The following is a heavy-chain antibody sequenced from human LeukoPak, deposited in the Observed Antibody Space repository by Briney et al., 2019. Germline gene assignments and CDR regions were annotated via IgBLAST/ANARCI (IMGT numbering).Heavy chain of an antibody. Sequence: PSETLSLTCTVSGVSISSGDYYWSWIRQPPGKGLEWIGYIYYSGSTYYNPSLKSRVTISVDTSKNQFSLKLSSVTAADTAVYYCARAAAGGAPFDYWGQGTLVTVSS. CDR3: ARAAAGGAPFDY. D-gene: IGHD6-13*01. CDR1: GVSISSGDYY. V-gene: IGHV4-30-4*01. CDR2: IYYSGST. J-gene: IGHJ4*02.